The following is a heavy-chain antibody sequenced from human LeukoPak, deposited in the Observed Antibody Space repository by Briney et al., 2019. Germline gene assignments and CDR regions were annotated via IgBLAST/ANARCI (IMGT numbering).Heavy chain of an antibody. CDR2: IRSKNEGGTT. Sequence: GGSLRLSCAASGFNFSAAWMSWVRQAPGKGLEWVGDIRSKNEGGTTDYAAPVKGRILISRDDSKNTLSLQMSTLEIEDTAEYYCATGGSILAHWGQGTLVTVSS. D-gene: IGHD3-16*01. J-gene: IGHJ4*02. CDR3: ATGGSILAH. V-gene: IGHV3-15*01. CDR1: GFNFSAAW.